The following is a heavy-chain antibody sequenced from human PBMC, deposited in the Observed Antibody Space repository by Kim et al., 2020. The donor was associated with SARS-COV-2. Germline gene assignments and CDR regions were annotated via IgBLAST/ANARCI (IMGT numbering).Heavy chain of an antibody. CDR3: ARGYYDYIWGSYCCAFDI. Sequence: SQTLSLTCAISGDSVSSNSAAWNWIRQSPSRGLEWLGRTYYRSKWYNDYAVSVKSRITINPDTSKNQFSLQLNSVTPEDTAVYYCARGYYDYIWGSYCCAFDIWGQGTMVTVSS. V-gene: IGHV6-1*01. CDR1: GDSVSSNSAA. CDR2: TYYRSKWYN. J-gene: IGHJ3*02. D-gene: IGHD3-16*02.